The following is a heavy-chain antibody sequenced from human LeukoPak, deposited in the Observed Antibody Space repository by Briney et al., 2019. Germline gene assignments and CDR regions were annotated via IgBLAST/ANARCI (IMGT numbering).Heavy chain of an antibody. Sequence: ASVKVSCKSSGYTFTSYYMHWVRQAPGQGLEWMGIINPSGGSTSYAQKFQGRFTMTRDTSTSTVYMELSSLRSEDTAVYYCARGGPTTYYDILTGRNGFDYWGQRTLVT. J-gene: IGHJ4*02. CDR1: GYTFTSYY. V-gene: IGHV1-46*01. D-gene: IGHD3-9*01. CDR2: INPSGGST. CDR3: ARGGPTTYYDILTGRNGFDY.